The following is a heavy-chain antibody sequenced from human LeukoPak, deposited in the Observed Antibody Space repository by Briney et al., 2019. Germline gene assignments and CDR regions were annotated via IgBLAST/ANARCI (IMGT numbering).Heavy chain of an antibody. CDR1: GGSISSSSYY. CDR3: ARGLGWLLPTFFDH. CDR2: IYYSGST. J-gene: IGHJ4*02. D-gene: IGHD3-22*01. Sequence: SETLSLTCTVSGGSISSSSYYWGWIRQPPGKGLEWIGSIYYSGSTYYNPSLKSRVTISVDTSKNQFSLKLSSVTAADTAVYYCARGLGWLLPTFFDHWGQGTLVTVSS. V-gene: IGHV4-39*07.